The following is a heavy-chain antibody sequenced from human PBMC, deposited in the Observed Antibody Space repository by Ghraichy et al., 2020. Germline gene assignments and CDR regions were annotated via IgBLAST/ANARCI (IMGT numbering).Heavy chain of an antibody. CDR1: GYIFTSYY. CDR2: INPSGGST. CDR3: ARGYQLLSWFDP. Sequence: ASVKVSCKASGYIFTSYYMHWVRQAPGQGLEWMGMINPSGGSTTYAQKFQGRVTMTRDTSTSTVYMELSSLRSEDTAVYYCARGYQLLSWFDPWGQGTLVTVSS. V-gene: IGHV1-46*01. J-gene: IGHJ5*02. D-gene: IGHD2-2*01.